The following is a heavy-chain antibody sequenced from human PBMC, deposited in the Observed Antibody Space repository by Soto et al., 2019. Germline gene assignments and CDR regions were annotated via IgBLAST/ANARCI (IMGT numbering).Heavy chain of an antibody. Sequence: PSETLSLTCAVYGGSFSGYYWSWIRQPPGKGLEWIGEINHSGSTNYNPSLKSRVTISVDTSKNQFSLKLSSVTAADTAVYYCARGFDYDFWSGFDYWGQGTLVTVSS. CDR2: INHSGST. J-gene: IGHJ4*02. CDR3: ARGFDYDFWSGFDY. D-gene: IGHD3-3*01. V-gene: IGHV4-34*01. CDR1: GGSFSGYY.